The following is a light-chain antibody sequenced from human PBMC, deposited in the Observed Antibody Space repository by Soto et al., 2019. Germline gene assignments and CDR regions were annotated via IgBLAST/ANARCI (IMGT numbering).Light chain of an antibody. V-gene: IGKV3-11*01. CDR3: QQRSNWPRYT. J-gene: IGKJ2*01. CDR1: QSVSSY. Sequence: EIGLTQSPATLSLSPGERATLSCRASQSVSSYLAWYQQKPGQAPRLLIYDASNRATGIPARFSGSGSGTDFTLTISSLEPEDFAVYYCQQRSNWPRYTFGQGTKVDIK. CDR2: DAS.